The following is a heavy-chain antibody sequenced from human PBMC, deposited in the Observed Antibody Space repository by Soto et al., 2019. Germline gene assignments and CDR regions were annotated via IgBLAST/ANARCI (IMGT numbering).Heavy chain of an antibody. D-gene: IGHD3-3*01. CDR1: GGSISSGGYY. J-gene: IGHJ5*02. Sequence: PSETLSLTCTVSGGSISSGGYYWSWIRQHPGKGLEWIGYIYYSGSTYYNPSLKSRVTISVDTSKNQFSLKLSSVTAADTAVYYCASGRQSITIFGVVRNWFDPWGQGTLVTVS. CDR3: ASGRQSITIFGVVRNWFDP. V-gene: IGHV4-31*03. CDR2: IYYSGST.